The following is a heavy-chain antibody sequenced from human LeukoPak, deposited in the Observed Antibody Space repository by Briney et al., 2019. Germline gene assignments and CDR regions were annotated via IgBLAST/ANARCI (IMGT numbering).Heavy chain of an antibody. CDR3: ARNYYGSGSYYNDYYYYMDV. V-gene: IGHV3-23*01. Sequence: GGSLRLSCVASGFTFSASTMHWVRQAPGKGLEWVSAISGSGCSTYYADSVKGRFTISRDNSKNTLYLQMNSLRAEDTAVYYCARNYYGSGSYYNDYYYYMDVWGKGTTVTISS. D-gene: IGHD3-10*01. CDR1: GFTFSAST. CDR2: ISGSGCST. J-gene: IGHJ6*03.